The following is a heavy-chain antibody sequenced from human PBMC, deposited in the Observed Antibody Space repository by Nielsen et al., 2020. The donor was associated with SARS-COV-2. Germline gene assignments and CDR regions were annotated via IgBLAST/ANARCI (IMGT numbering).Heavy chain of an antibody. Sequence: LSLTCAASGFTFSSYSMNWVRQAPGKGLEWVSSISSSSSYIYYADSVKGRFTISRDNAKNSLYLQMNSLRAEDTAVYYCAREFALRDTAYFDYWGQGILVTVSS. D-gene: IGHD5-18*01. CDR3: AREFALRDTAYFDY. CDR2: ISSSSSYI. V-gene: IGHV3-21*04. J-gene: IGHJ4*02. CDR1: GFTFSSYS.